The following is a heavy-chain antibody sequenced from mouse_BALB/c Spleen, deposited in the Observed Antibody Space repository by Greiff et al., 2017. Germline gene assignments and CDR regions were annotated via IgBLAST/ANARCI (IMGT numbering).Heavy chain of an antibody. V-gene: IGHV7-3*02. J-gene: IGHJ2*01. Sequence: EVQLQESGGGLVQPGGSLRLSCATSGFTFADYYMSWVRQPPGKALEWLGFIRNKANGYTTEYSASVKGRFTISRDNSQSILYLQMNTLRAEDSATYYCARDIVLRPFDYWGQGTTLTVSS. D-gene: IGHD1-2*01. CDR1: GFTFADYY. CDR2: IRNKANGYTT. CDR3: ARDIVLRPFDY.